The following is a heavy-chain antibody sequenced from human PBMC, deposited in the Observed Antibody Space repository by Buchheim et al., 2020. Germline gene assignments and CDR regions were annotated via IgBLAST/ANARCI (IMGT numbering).Heavy chain of an antibody. J-gene: IGHJ6*02. CDR2: IIPILGIA. D-gene: IGHD2-15*01. Sequence: QVQLVQSGAEVKKPGSSVKVSCKASGGTFSSYAISWVRQAPGQGLEWMGRIIPILGIANYAQKFQGRVTITADKSTSTAYMELSSLRSEDTAVYYCASLLYCSGGSCYSTGVPGSYGMDVWGQGTT. CDR1: GGTFSSYA. CDR3: ASLLYCSGGSCYSTGVPGSYGMDV. V-gene: IGHV1-69*04.